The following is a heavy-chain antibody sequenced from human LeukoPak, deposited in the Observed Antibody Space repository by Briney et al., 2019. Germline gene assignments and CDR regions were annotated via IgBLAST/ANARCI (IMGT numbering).Heavy chain of an antibody. CDR2: INHSGST. D-gene: IGHD3-16*02. CDR1: GGSFSGYY. Sequence: SETLSLTCAVYGGSFSGYYWSWIRQPPGKGLEWIGEINHSGSTNYNPSHKSRVTISVDTSKNQFSLKLSSVTAADTAVYYCARHSDPYDYIWGSYRDYYYMDVWGKGTTVIISS. J-gene: IGHJ6*03. V-gene: IGHV4-34*01. CDR3: ARHSDPYDYIWGSYRDYYYMDV.